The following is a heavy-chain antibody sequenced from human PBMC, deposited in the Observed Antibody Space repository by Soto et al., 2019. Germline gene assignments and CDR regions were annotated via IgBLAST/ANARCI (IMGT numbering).Heavy chain of an antibody. CDR2: ISYDGRNK. CDR1: GFTFSSYG. V-gene: IGHV3-30*18. D-gene: IGHD6-19*01. Sequence: GSLRLSCAASGFTFSSYGMHWVRQAPGKGLEWVAVISYDGRNKYYADAVKGRFTISRDNSKNTLYLQMSSLRAEDTAVYYCVKDGSSGWPYFYDMDVWGQGTTVTVSS. CDR3: VKDGSSGWPYFYDMDV. J-gene: IGHJ6*02.